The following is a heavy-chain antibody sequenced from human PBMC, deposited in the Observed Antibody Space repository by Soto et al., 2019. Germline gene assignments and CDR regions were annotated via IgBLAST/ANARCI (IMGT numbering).Heavy chain of an antibody. V-gene: IGHV3-23*01. Sequence: GGSLRLSCAASGFTFSTNAMSWVRQAPGKGLEWVSGITGSGGSTSYADSVKGRFTISRDNSKDTLYLQMNSLRAEDTAVYYCSTHYVSAYWGQGTLVTVSS. J-gene: IGHJ4*01. CDR1: GFTFSTNA. CDR2: ITGSGGST. D-gene: IGHD3-16*01. CDR3: STHYVSAY.